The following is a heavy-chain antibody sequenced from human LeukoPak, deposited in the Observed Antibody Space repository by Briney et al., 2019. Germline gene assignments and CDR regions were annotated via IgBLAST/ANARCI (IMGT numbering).Heavy chain of an antibody. CDR2: INHSGST. CDR1: GGSFIGFH. V-gene: IGHV4-34*01. J-gene: IGHJ3*02. Sequence: SETLSLTCAVYGGSFIGFHWNWIRQPPGKGLEWIGDINHSGSTNYNPSLTSRVTISVDPSKNQFSLKLSSVTAADTAVYYCARVVAAARRRAFDIWGQGTMVTVSS. CDR3: ARVVAAARRRAFDI. D-gene: IGHD6-13*01.